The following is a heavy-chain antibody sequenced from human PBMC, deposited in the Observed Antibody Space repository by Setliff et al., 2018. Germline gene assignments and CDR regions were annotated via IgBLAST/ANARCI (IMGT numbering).Heavy chain of an antibody. J-gene: IGHJ4*02. CDR1: GYTFTSYG. Sequence: ASVKVSCKASGYTFTSYGISWVRQASGQGLEWMGWISAYTGKTDYAQNFQGRVTMTTDTSTSTGYMELRSLRYDDTAVYYCARTCSGSGCYAGLESWGQGTPVTVSS. CDR2: ISAYTGKT. CDR3: ARTCSGSGCYAGLES. V-gene: IGHV1-18*01. D-gene: IGHD2-15*01.